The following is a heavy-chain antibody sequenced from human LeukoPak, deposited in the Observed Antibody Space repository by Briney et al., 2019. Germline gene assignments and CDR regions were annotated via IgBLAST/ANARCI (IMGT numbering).Heavy chain of an antibody. V-gene: IGHV1-18*04. CDR3: ARERYSTGWLIYY. Sequence: ASVRVSCKASGYTFTSYGISWVRQAPGQGVEGMGWISGYNGNTKYAQKLQGRLTMTTATSTSTAYMQLRTLRSDATSLYYCARERYSTGWLIYYSGQATLVTVSS. CDR1: GYTFTSYG. CDR2: ISGYNGNT. J-gene: IGHJ4*02. D-gene: IGHD6-19*01.